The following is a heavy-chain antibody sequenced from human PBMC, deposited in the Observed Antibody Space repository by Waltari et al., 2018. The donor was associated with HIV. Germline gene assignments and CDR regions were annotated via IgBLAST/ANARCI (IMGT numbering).Heavy chain of an antibody. CDR3: ARVGCSSASCYSGWFDP. Sequence: AQLAQSGAEVKKPGASVKVSCRASGYPSTTYGLSRVRQAPGQGLEWLGWISAYNGNTNYAQKLQGRVTMTTDTSTSTAYMELRSLRSDDTAVYYCARVGCSSASCYSGWFDPWGQGTLVTVSS. V-gene: IGHV1-18*01. D-gene: IGHD2-2*01. CDR1: GYPSTTYG. J-gene: IGHJ5*02. CDR2: ISAYNGNT.